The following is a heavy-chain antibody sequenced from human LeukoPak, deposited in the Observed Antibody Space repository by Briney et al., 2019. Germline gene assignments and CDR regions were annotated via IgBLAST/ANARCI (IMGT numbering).Heavy chain of an antibody. V-gene: IGHV1-2*02. J-gene: IGHJ4*02. D-gene: IGHD1-1*01. CDR3: ARDMRTGTTTGIGY. Sequence: ASVKVSYKASGYTFTGYYMHWVRQAPGQGLEWMGWINPNSGGTNYAQKFQGRVTMTRDTSISTAYMELSRLRSDDTAVYYCARDMRTGTTTGIGYWGQGTLVTVSS. CDR1: GYTFTGYY. CDR2: INPNSGGT.